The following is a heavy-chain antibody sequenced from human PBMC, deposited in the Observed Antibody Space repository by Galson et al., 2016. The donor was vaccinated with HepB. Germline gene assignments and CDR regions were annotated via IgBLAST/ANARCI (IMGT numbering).Heavy chain of an antibody. CDR2: IYHSGRT. CDR1: GGSISSRNW. D-gene: IGHD4-23*01. V-gene: IGHV4-4*02. Sequence: EPLSLTCAVSGGSISSRNWWNWVRQPPGKGLEWIGEIYHSGRTNYSPSLKSRVTMSVDKSKNQFSLRLNSVTAADTAVYYCAVDYGGNSAFDSWGQGTLATVSS. J-gene: IGHJ4*02. CDR3: AVDYGGNSAFDS.